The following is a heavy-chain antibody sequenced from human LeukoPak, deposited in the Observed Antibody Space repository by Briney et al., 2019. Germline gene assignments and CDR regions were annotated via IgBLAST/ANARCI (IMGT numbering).Heavy chain of an antibody. V-gene: IGHV3-23*01. CDR3: AKDCSTTSCYLFDS. CDR2: ITYSGVGT. Sequence: GGSLRLSCAASGFTFRSYAMSWVRQAPGKGLEWISTITYSGVGTYYTDSVKGRFTISRDNSKNTLYVQMNSLRAEDTAVYYCAKDCSTTSCYLFDSWGQGTLVTVSS. D-gene: IGHD2-2*01. J-gene: IGHJ4*02. CDR1: GFTFRSYA.